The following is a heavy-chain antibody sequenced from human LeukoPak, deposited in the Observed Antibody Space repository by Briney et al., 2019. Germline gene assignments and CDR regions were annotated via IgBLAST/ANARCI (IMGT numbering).Heavy chain of an antibody. V-gene: IGHV4-31*03. CDR3: AGAPYYYDSRGWFDP. CDR2: IYYSGST. CDR1: GGSISSGGYY. Sequence: PSETLSLTCTVSGGSISSGGYYWSWIRQHPGKGLEWIGYIYYSGSTYYNPSLKSRVTISVDTSKNQFSLKLSSVTAADTAVYYCAGAPYYYDSRGWFDPWGQGTLVTVSS. J-gene: IGHJ5*02. D-gene: IGHD3-22*01.